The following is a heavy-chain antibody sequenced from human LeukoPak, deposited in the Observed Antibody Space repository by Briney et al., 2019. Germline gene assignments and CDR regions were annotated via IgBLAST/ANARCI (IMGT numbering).Heavy chain of an antibody. CDR1: XXTFSSYS. D-gene: IGHD1-26*01. CDR2: ISSSSSYI. CDR3: ARVTADSGSYYDPSPGPFDY. J-gene: IGHJ4*02. Sequence: SXXTFSSYSMNWVRQAPGKGLEWVSSISSSSSYIYYADSVKGRFTISRDNAKNSLYLQMNSLRAEDTAVYYCARVTADSGSYYDPSPGPFDYWGQGTLVT. V-gene: IGHV3-21*01.